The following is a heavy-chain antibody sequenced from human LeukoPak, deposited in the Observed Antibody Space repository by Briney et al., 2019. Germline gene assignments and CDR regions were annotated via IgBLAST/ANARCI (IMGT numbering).Heavy chain of an antibody. D-gene: IGHD3-10*01. V-gene: IGHV4-61*08. CDR3: ARATMVRGVIEENYYYYYYMDV. CDR2: IYYSGST. J-gene: IGHJ6*03. Sequence: SETLSLTCAVSGGSISRGGYSWSWIRQPPGKGLEWIGYIYYSGSTNYNPSLKSRVTISVDTSKNQFSLKLSSVTAADTAVYYCARATMVRGVIEENYYYYYYMDVWGKGTTVTVSS. CDR1: GGSISRGGYS.